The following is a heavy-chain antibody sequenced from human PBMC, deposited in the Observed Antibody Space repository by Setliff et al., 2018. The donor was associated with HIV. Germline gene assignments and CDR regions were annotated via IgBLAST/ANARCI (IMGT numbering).Heavy chain of an antibody. CDR3: AKGGYGGAYYVAGY. Sequence: GGSLRLSCAGSGFTFSDAWITWVRQAPGKGLEWVTLIYKAGKTYYADFVKGRFTIARDDTKNTVSLQMTNLEPGDTAMYYCAKGGYGGAYYVAGYWGQGTKVTVSS. CDR2: IYKAGKT. J-gene: IGHJ4*02. CDR1: GFTFSDAW. V-gene: IGHV3-53*01. D-gene: IGHD5-18*01.